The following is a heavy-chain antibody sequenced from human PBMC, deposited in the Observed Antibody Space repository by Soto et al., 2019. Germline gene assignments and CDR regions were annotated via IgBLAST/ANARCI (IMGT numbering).Heavy chain of an antibody. CDR1: GFTFSSYG. J-gene: IGHJ4*02. Sequence: GGSLRLSCAASGFTFSSYGMHWVRQAPGKGLEWVAVISYDGSNKYYADSVKGRFTISRDDSKNTLYLQMSSLRAEDTAVYYCAKDRPYSSSWPLDYWGQGTLVTVSS. D-gene: IGHD6-13*01. V-gene: IGHV3-30*18. CDR2: ISYDGSNK. CDR3: AKDRPYSSSWPLDY.